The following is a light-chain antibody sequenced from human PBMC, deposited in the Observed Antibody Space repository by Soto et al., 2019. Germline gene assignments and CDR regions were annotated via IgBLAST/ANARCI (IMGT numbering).Light chain of an antibody. J-gene: IGKJ1*01. V-gene: IGKV1-39*01. CDR3: QQSYAMQWT. CDR2: GES. CDR1: QKIDIY. Sequence: DIQMSQFPPSLSASVGDRVTITCRASQKIDIYLNWYQQKAGEAPNLLIYGESNLQSGVPSRFSASGSGTEFSLAISSLQPEDVATYHCQQSYAMQWTFKQGTKVDIK.